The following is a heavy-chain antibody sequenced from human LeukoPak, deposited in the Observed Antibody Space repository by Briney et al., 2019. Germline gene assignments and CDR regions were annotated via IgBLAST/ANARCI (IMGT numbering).Heavy chain of an antibody. CDR1: GGSISSYY. Sequence: KTSETLSLTCTVSGGSISSYYWSWIRQPPGKGLEWIGYVYYSGNTNYNPSLKSRVTISVDTSKNQFSLKLSSVTAADTAVYHCARGRLAGDFDNWGQGTLVTVSS. J-gene: IGHJ4*02. D-gene: IGHD2-15*01. V-gene: IGHV4-59*01. CDR2: VYYSGNT. CDR3: ARGRLAGDFDN.